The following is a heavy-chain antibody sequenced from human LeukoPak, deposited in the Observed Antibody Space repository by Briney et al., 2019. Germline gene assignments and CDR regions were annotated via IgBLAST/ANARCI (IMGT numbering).Heavy chain of an antibody. CDR1: GYSISSGYY. Sequence: WETLSLTCAVSGYSISSGYYWGWIRQPPGKGLEWIGSIYHSGSIYYNPSLKSRVTISVDTSKNQFSLKLSSVTAADTAVYYCARSKAAAGFDYWGQGTLVTVSS. CDR3: ARSKAAAGFDY. D-gene: IGHD6-13*01. CDR2: IYHSGSI. J-gene: IGHJ4*02. V-gene: IGHV4-38-2*01.